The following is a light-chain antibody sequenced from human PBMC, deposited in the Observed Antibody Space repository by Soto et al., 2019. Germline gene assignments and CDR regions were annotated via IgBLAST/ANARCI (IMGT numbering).Light chain of an antibody. CDR1: STDIGTYSY. CDR2: EVR. CDR3: SSYTSSTTLRYV. Sequence: QSALTQAASVSGSPGQSITISCTGTSTDIGTYSYVSWYQQRTGKAPKLFIYEVRYRPSGVPNRFSGSKSGNTASLTISGLQPEDEADYFCSSYTSSTTLRYVFGTGTKVTVL. J-gene: IGLJ1*01. V-gene: IGLV2-14*01.